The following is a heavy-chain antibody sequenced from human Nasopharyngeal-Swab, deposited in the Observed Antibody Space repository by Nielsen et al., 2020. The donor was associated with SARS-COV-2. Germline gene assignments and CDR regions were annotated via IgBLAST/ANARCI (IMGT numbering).Heavy chain of an antibody. J-gene: IGHJ4*02. CDR1: GFTFSSYA. Sequence: GGSLRLSCAASGFTFSSYAMHWVRQAPGKGLEWVAVISSDGSNKYYADSVKGRFTISRDNSKNTLYLQMNRLRAGDTAVYCAREGVAATPYCDYWGQGTLVTVSS. CDR2: ISSDGSNK. V-gene: IGHV3-30-3*01. D-gene: IGHD2-15*01. CDR3: AREGVAATPYCDY.